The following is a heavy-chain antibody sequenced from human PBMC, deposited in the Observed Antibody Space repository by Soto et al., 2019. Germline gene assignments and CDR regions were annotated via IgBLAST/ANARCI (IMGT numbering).Heavy chain of an antibody. CDR2: VSHDGRNT. D-gene: IGHD6-19*01. Sequence: VQLVESGGGVVQPGRSLRLSCAASGFTFSDYARHWVRQAPGKWLEWVAVVSHDGRNTHYADSVKGRFTISRDSSKNTVSLEMTSLRAEDTAVYYCAKGGRQWLVTSDFNYWGQGALVTVS. J-gene: IGHJ4*02. CDR3: AKGGRQWLVTSDFNY. CDR1: GFTFSDYA. V-gene: IGHV3-30*18.